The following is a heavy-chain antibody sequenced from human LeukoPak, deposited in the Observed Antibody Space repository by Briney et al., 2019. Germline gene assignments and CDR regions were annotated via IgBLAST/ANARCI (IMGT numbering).Heavy chain of an antibody. Sequence: SETLSLTCTVSGGSISSYYWSWIRQPPGKGLEWIGYIYYSGSTNYNPSLKSRVTISVDTSKNQFSLKLSSVTAADTAVYYCARDKGPAVAGPYNWFDPWGQGTLVTVSS. CDR2: IYYSGST. V-gene: IGHV4-59*01. CDR3: ARDKGPAVAGPYNWFDP. D-gene: IGHD6-19*01. CDR1: GGSISSYY. J-gene: IGHJ5*02.